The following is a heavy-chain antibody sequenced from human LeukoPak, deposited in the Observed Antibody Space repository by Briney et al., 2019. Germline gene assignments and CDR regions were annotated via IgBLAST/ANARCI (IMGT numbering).Heavy chain of an antibody. Sequence: SVKVSCKASGGTFSSYAISWVRQAPGQGLEWMGGIIPIFGTANYAQKFQGRVTITTDESTSTAYMELSSLRSEDTAVYYCARENVEMATIFFDYWGQGTLVTVSS. CDR2: IIPIFGTA. D-gene: IGHD5-24*01. J-gene: IGHJ4*02. CDR3: ARENVEMATIFFDY. CDR1: GGTFSSYA. V-gene: IGHV1-69*05.